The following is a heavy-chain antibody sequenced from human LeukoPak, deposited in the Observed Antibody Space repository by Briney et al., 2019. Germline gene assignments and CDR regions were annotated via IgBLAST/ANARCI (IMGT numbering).Heavy chain of an antibody. CDR3: ARGWRAYYYDSSGYYLNDAFDI. CDR1: GGSISSYY. V-gene: IGHV4-59*01. D-gene: IGHD3-22*01. J-gene: IGHJ3*02. Sequence: SETLSLTCTVSGGSISSYYWSWIRQPPGKGLEWIGYIYYSGSTNYNPSLKSRVTISVDTSKNQFSLKLSSVTAADTAVYYCARGWRAYYYDSSGYYLNDAFDIWGQVTMVTVSS. CDR2: IYYSGST.